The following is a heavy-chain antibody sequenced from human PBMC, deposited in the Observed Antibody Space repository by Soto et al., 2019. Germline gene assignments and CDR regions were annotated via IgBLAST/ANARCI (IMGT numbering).Heavy chain of an antibody. D-gene: IGHD5-18*01. CDR3: AKDLLPEGVDTAMPSLILIGMDV. Sequence: GGSLRLSCAASGFTFSSYGMHWVRQAPGKGLEWVAVISYDGSNKYYADSVKGRFTISRDNSKNTLYLQMNSLRAEDTAVYYCAKDLLPEGVDTAMPSLILIGMDVWGQGTTVTVSS. CDR1: GFTFSSYG. CDR2: ISYDGSNK. V-gene: IGHV3-30*18. J-gene: IGHJ6*02.